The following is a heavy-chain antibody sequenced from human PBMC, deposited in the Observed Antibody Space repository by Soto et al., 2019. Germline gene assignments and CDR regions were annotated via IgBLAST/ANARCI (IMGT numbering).Heavy chain of an antibody. CDR1: GGSISSGGYS. D-gene: IGHD2-8*01. V-gene: IGHV4-30-2*01. CDR2: IYHSGST. J-gene: IGHJ4*02. Sequence: SETLSLTCAVSGGSISSGGYSWSWIRQPPGKGLEWIGYIYHSGSTYYNPSLKSRVTISVDRSKNQFSLKLSSVTAAGTAVYYCASGPMVYAFWGQGTLVTVSS. CDR3: ASGPMVYAF.